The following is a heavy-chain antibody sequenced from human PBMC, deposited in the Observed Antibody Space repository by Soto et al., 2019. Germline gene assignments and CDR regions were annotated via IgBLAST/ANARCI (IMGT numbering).Heavy chain of an antibody. CDR3: ALSNWNDLDY. CDR2: ISSSGSTM. CDR1: GFSFSSYE. J-gene: IGHJ4*02. Sequence: EVQVVESGGGLVQPGGSLRLSCAASGFSFSSYEMNWVRQAPGEGLEWVSYISSSGSTMYYADSVKGRFTISRDNAKNSVYLQMNSLRAEDTAVYYCALSNWNDLDYWGQGTLVTVSS. D-gene: IGHD1-20*01. V-gene: IGHV3-48*03.